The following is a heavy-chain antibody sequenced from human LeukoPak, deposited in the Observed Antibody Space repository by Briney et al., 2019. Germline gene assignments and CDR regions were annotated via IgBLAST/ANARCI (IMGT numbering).Heavy chain of an antibody. CDR1: GFTFSGDA. CDR3: AKDLATKYTLHY. J-gene: IGHJ4*02. Sequence: GGSLRLSCAASGFTFSGDAMHWVRQAPGKGLEWVAFISFDGNKKYFADSVKGRFTISRDNSKNTLYLQMNSLRSEDTAIYYCAKDLATKYTLHYCGQGTLVTVSS. D-gene: IGHD6-6*01. CDR2: ISFDGNKK. V-gene: IGHV3-30*18.